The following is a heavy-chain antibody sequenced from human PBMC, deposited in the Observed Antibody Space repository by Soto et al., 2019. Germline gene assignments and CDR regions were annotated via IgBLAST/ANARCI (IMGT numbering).Heavy chain of an antibody. D-gene: IGHD3-10*01. CDR2: MNPNSGNA. Sequence: ASVKVSCTASGYTFTSYDINWVRQATGQGLEWMGWMNPNSGNAGYAQKLQGRVTMTTDTSTSTAYMELRSLRSDDTAVYYCARYYYGSGSLNWFDPWGQGTLVTVS. V-gene: IGHV1-8*01. CDR3: ARYYYGSGSLNWFDP. CDR1: GYTFTSYD. J-gene: IGHJ5*02.